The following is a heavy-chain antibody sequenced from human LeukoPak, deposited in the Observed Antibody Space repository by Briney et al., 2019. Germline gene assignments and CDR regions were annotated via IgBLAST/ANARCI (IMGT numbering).Heavy chain of an antibody. Sequence: SETLSLTCTVSGGSISSGSYYWSWIRQPAGKGLEWIGRIYTSGSTNYNPSLKSRVTISVDTSKNQFSLKLSTVTAADTAVYYCARARWGIVVVPAAMPGAVAPYYYYMDVWGKGTTVTISS. CDR2: IYTSGST. D-gene: IGHD2-2*01. CDR3: ARARWGIVVVPAAMPGAVAPYYYYMDV. J-gene: IGHJ6*03. CDR1: GGSISSGSYY. V-gene: IGHV4-61*02.